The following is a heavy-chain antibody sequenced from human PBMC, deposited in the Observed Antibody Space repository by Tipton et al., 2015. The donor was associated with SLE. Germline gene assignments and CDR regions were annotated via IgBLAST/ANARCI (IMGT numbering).Heavy chain of an antibody. Sequence: TLSLTCTVSGGSISSGGYYWSWIRQHPGKGLEWIGSIYYSGSTYYNPSLKSRVTISVDTSKNQFSLKLSSVTAADTAVYYCARVSLGIAVAGIDYWGQGTLVTASS. CDR2: IYYSGST. D-gene: IGHD6-19*01. CDR1: GGSISSGGYY. J-gene: IGHJ4*02. V-gene: IGHV4-31*03. CDR3: ARVSLGIAVAGIDY.